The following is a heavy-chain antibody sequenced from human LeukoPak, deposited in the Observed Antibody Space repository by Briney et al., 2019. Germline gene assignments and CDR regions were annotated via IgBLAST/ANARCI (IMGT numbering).Heavy chain of an antibody. Sequence: AGSLRLSCAASGFTFSSYWMHWVRQAPGKGLVWVSRINSDGSSTSYADSVKGRFTITRDNAKNTLYLQMNSLRAEDTAVYYCSSGNSHALDIWGQGTMVTVSS. CDR2: INSDGSST. V-gene: IGHV3-74*01. J-gene: IGHJ3*02. CDR1: GFTFSSYW. D-gene: IGHD4-23*01. CDR3: SSGNSHALDI.